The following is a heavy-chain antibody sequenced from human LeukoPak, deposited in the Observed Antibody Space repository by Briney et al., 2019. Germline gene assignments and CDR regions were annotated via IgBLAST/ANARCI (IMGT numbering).Heavy chain of an antibody. CDR3: AGELWYNY. J-gene: IGHJ4*02. CDR2: IYCSGST. V-gene: IGHV4-39*01. CDR1: GGSISSSSYY. D-gene: IGHD5-18*01. Sequence: SETLSLTCTVSGGSISSSSYYWGWIRQPPGKGLEWIGSIYCSGSTYYNPSLKSRVTTSVDTSKNQFSLKLSSVTAADTAVYYCAGELWYNYWGQGTLVTVSS.